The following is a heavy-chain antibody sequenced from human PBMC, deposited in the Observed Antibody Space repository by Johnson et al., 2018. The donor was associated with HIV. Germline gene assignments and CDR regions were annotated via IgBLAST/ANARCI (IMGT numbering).Heavy chain of an antibody. CDR3: AREDKVTKGSAFDI. CDR2: ISYDGSNK. J-gene: IGHJ3*02. CDR1: GFTFSSYA. V-gene: IGHV3-30-3*01. D-gene: IGHD4-17*01. Sequence: VQLVESGGGVVQPGRSLRLSCAASGFTFSSYAMHWVRQAPGKGLEWVAVISYDGSNKYYADSVKGRFTISRDNSKNTLYLQMNSLRAEDMGAYYCAREDKVTKGSAFDIWGQGTMVTVSS.